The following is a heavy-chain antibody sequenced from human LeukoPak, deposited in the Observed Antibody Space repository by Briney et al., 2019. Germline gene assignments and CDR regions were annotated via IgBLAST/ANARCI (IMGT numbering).Heavy chain of an antibody. D-gene: IGHD5-18*01. Sequence: PSETLSLTCAVYGGSFSGYYWSWLRQPPGKGLEWIGEINHSGSTNYNPSLKSRVTISVDTSKNQFSLKLSSVTAADTAVYYCARLSGYSYGRRPYFDYWGQGTLVTVSS. CDR2: INHSGST. CDR3: ARLSGYSYGRRPYFDY. CDR1: GGSFSGYY. J-gene: IGHJ4*02. V-gene: IGHV4-34*01.